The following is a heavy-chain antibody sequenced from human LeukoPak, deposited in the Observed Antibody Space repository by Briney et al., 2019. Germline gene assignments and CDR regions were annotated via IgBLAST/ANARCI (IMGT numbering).Heavy chain of an antibody. V-gene: IGHV1-24*01. CDR1: GESITELG. Sequence: VSVKVSCKVSGESITELGMHWVRQSPGKGLEWMGGLVPENYQTIYAQDFQGRVTMTEDTSTDTAYMELSSLRSEDTAIYYCALASDYYDSSGYYLEIWGQGTLVTVSA. CDR3: ALASDYYDSSGYYLEI. D-gene: IGHD3-22*01. J-gene: IGHJ3*02. CDR2: LVPENYQT.